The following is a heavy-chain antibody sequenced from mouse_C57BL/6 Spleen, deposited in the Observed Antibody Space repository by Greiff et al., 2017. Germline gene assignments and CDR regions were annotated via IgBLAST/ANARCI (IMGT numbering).Heavy chain of an antibody. CDR3: SFTGDFDD. V-gene: IGHV1-4*01. CDR2: INPSSGYT. J-gene: IGHJ2*01. CDR1: GYTFTSYT. Sequence: VQLQQSGAELARPGASVKMSCKASGYTFTSYTMNWVKQRPGQGLEWIGYINPSSGYTKYNQKFKDKATLTADKSSSTAYMQLSSLTSEDSAVYYCSFTGDFDDWGQGTTLTVSS.